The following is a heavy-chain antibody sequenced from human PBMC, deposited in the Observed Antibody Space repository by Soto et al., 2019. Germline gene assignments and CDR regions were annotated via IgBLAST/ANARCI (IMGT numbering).Heavy chain of an antibody. CDR3: ARHESGRYCSGGNCYVGFDP. V-gene: IGHV5-51*01. Sequence: GESLKISCKGSGYSFTSYWIGWVRQMPGKGLEWMGIIYPGDSDTRYSPSFQGQVTISADKSISTAYLQWSSLKASDTAMYYCARHESGRYCSGGNCYVGFDPWGQGTLVTVSS. CDR2: IYPGDSDT. CDR1: GYSFTSYW. D-gene: IGHD2-15*01. J-gene: IGHJ5*02.